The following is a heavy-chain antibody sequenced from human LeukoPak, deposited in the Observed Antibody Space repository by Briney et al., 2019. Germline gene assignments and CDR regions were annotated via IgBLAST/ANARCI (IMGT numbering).Heavy chain of an antibody. J-gene: IGHJ4*02. CDR1: GYTLTELS. CDR2: FDPEDGET. V-gene: IGHV1-24*01. CDR3: ATDPLEPVGWPW. D-gene: IGHD2-15*01. Sequence: ASVKVSCKVSGYTLTELSMHWERQAPGKGLEWMGGFDPEDGETIYAQKFQGRVTMTEDTSTDTAYMDLSSLRSEDTAVYYCATDPLEPVGWPWWGQGTLVTVSS.